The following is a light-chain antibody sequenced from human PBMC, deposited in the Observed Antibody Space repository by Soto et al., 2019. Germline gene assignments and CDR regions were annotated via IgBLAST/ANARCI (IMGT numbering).Light chain of an antibody. CDR3: QQYGYLVT. V-gene: IGKV3-20*01. CDR1: QSITNNY. J-gene: IGKJ4*01. Sequence: EIVLTQSPGTLSLSPGERATLSCRASQSITNNYLAWYQQKPGRAHRLLIYGASSRATGIPERFSGSGSGTHVNLTISRLVHEDFAMYYCQQYGYLVTFGGGTKVEIK. CDR2: GAS.